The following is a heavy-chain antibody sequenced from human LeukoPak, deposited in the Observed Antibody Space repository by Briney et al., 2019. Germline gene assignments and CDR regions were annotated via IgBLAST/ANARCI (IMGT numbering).Heavy chain of an antibody. CDR1: GYTFTSYA. CDR2: INAGNGNT. D-gene: IGHD3-22*01. Sequence: GASVKVSCKASGYTFTSYAMHWVRQAPGQRLEWMGWINAGNGNTKYSQKFQGRVTITRDTSASTAYMELSSLRSEDTAVYYRARGHWSSGYLLWGQGTLVTVSS. J-gene: IGHJ4*02. CDR3: ARGHWSSGYLL. V-gene: IGHV1-3*01.